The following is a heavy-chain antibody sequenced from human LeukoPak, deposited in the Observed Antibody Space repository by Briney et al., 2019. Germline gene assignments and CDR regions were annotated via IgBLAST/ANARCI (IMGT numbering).Heavy chain of an antibody. CDR2: ISAYNGNT. Sequence: ASVKVSCKASGYTFTSYGISWVRQAPGQGLEWMGWISAYNGNTNYAQKLQGRVTMTTDTSTSTAYMELRSLRSDDTAVYYWARWGIPYYYDSSGYYAWGQGTLVTVSS. CDR1: GYTFTSYG. V-gene: IGHV1-18*01. J-gene: IGHJ5*02. CDR3: ARWGIPYYYDSSGYYA. D-gene: IGHD3-22*01.